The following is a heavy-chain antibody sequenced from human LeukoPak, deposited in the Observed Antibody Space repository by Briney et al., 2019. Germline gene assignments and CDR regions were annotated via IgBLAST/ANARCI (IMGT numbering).Heavy chain of an antibody. CDR1: GGSNSSSSYY. CDR3: ARHGDFGVVIIDAFDI. J-gene: IGHJ3*02. Sequence: SETLSLTCTVSGGSNSSSSYYWGWIRQPPGKGLEWIGSIYYSGSTYYNPSLKSRVTISVDTSKNQFSLKLSSVTAADTAVYYCARHGDFGVVIIDAFDIWGQGTMVTVSS. D-gene: IGHD3-3*01. CDR2: IYYSGST. V-gene: IGHV4-39*01.